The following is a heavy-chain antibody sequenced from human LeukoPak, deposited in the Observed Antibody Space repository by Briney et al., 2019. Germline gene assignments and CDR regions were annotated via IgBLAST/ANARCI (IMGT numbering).Heavy chain of an antibody. CDR1: GFTFSDYY. J-gene: IGHJ4*02. CDR3: ARARYYGSGSYLDY. CDR2: ISSSSSYT. Sequence: GGSLRLSCAASGFTFSDYYMSWIRQAPGRGLEWVSYISSSSSYTNYADSVKGRFTISRDNAKNSLYLQMNSLRAEDTAVYYCARARYYGSGSYLDYWGQGTLVTVSS. V-gene: IGHV3-11*06. D-gene: IGHD3-10*01.